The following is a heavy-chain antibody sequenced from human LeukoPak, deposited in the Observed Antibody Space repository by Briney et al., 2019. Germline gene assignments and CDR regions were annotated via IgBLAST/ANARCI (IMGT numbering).Heavy chain of an antibody. V-gene: IGHV3-73*01. J-gene: IGHJ5*02. D-gene: IGHD3-10*01. CDR2: IRSKANSYAT. CDR3: TRRVMVRGVIGTTNWFDP. CDR1: GFTFSSSA. Sequence: PGGSLRLSCAASGFTFSSSAMHWVRQASGKGLEWVGRIRSKANSYATAYAASVKGRFTISRDDSKNTAYLQMNSLKTEDTAVYYCTRRVMVRGVIGTTNWFDPWGQGTLVTVSS.